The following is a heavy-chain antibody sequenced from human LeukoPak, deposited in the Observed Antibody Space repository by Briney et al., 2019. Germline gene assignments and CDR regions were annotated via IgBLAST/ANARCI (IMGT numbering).Heavy chain of an antibody. CDR2: ISYDGSNK. D-gene: IGHD3-22*01. Sequence: PGGSLRLSCAASGFTFSSYAMHWVRQAPGKGLEWVAVISYDGSNKYYADSVKGRFTISRDNSKNTLYLQMNSLRAEDTAVYYCARDVSSSGYYGTYYYMDVWGKGTTVTISS. J-gene: IGHJ6*03. V-gene: IGHV3-30*14. CDR1: GFTFSSYA. CDR3: ARDVSSSGYYGTYYYMDV.